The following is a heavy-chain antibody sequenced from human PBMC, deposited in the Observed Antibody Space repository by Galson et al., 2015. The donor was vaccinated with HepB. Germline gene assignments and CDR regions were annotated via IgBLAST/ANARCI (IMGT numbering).Heavy chain of an antibody. Sequence: SLRLSCAASGFTFTDHRMSWVRQTPRRGLEWVTNLNQHGNEKYYADSVKGQFSISRDNAKNSLYLQMNSLIDEDTAVYYCVRDALGGYDFWGQGTTVIVSS. J-gene: IGHJ6*02. D-gene: IGHD3-22*01. CDR1: GFTFTDHR. CDR2: LNQHGNEK. CDR3: VRDALGGYDF. V-gene: IGHV3-7*03.